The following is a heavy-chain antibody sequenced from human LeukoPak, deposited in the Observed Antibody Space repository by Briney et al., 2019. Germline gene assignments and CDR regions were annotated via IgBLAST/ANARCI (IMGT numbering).Heavy chain of an antibody. CDR2: INPNSGGT. CDR3: AREVAAGTDY. V-gene: IGHV1-2*06. CDR1: GYTFTGYH. J-gene: IGHJ4*02. D-gene: IGHD6-13*01. Sequence: ASVKVSCKASGYTFTGYHMHWVRQAPGQGLEWMGRINPNSGGTNYAQKFRARVTMSRDTSISTAYMELSSLRSDDTAVYYCAREVAAGTDYWGQGTLVTVSS.